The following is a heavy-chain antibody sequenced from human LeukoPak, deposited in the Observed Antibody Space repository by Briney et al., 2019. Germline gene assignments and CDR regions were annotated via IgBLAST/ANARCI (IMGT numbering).Heavy chain of an antibody. Sequence: SETLSLTCTVSGGSISSYYWSWIRQPPGKGLEWIGYIYYSGSTNYNPSLKSRVTISVDTSKNQFSLKLSSVTAADTAVYYCVGGMAAAATGYFDHWGQGTLVTVSS. D-gene: IGHD6-13*01. V-gene: IGHV4-59*08. CDR3: VGGMAAAATGYFDH. CDR1: GGSISSYY. J-gene: IGHJ4*02. CDR2: IYYSGST.